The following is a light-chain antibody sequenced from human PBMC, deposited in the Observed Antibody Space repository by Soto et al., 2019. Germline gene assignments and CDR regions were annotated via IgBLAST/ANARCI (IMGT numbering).Light chain of an antibody. V-gene: IGKV3-15*01. CDR1: QSVNSN. J-gene: IGKJ1*01. CDR3: QEYNTWPWT. CDR2: GAS. Sequence: ETVTTQSPATLSVSPGERATLSCRASQSVNSNLAWYQQKLGQAPRVLIYGASTRATGIPDRFSGSGSGTEFILTISSLQSEDLAVYYCQEYNTWPWTFGQGTKVDIK.